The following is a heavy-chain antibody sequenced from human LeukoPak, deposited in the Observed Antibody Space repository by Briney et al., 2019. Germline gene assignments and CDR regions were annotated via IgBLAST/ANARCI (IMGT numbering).Heavy chain of an antibody. CDR2: INHSGST. J-gene: IGHJ4*02. CDR3: ARLEYSSSSLVYDY. V-gene: IGHV4-34*01. Sequence: PSETLSLTCAVYGGSFSGYYWSWLRQPPGKGLEWIGEINHSGSTNYNPSLKSRVTISVDTSKNQFSLKLSSVTAADTAVYYCARLEYSSSSLVYDYWGQGTLVTVSS. D-gene: IGHD6-13*01. CDR1: GGSFSGYY.